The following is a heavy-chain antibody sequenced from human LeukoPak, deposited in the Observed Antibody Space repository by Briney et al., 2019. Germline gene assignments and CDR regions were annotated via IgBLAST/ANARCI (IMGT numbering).Heavy chain of an antibody. CDR3: ARGLGLLWFGELRYYYYYMDV. D-gene: IGHD3-10*01. CDR1: GDSVSSNSAA. CDR2: TYYRSKWYN. Sequence: SQTLSLTCAISGDSVSSNSAAWNWIRQSPSRGLEWLGSTYYRSKWYNDYAVSVKSRITINPDTSKNQFSLQLNSVTPEDTAVYYCARGLGLLWFGELRYYYYYMDVWGKGTTVTVSS. V-gene: IGHV6-1*01. J-gene: IGHJ6*03.